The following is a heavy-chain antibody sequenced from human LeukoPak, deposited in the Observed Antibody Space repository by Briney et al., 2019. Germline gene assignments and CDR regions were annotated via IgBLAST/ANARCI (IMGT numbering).Heavy chain of an antibody. J-gene: IGHJ4*02. CDR2: INYSGST. Sequence: PSETLSLTCTVLGDSIIDSTYYWGWIRHPPGKGLDWIGVINYSGSTYYNPYLRSRVTIAVDTSKNQFSRKLNSVTASDTAVYYCARGYEFWGQGTLVTVCS. D-gene: IGHD3-16*01. CDR1: GDSIIDSTYY. CDR3: ARGYEF. V-gene: IGHV4-39*01.